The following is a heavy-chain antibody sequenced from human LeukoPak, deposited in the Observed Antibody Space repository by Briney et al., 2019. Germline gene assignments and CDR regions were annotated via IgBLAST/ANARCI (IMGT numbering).Heavy chain of an antibody. CDR3: ASGDRVTMLRGGNIGYFDY. CDR1: GGTFSSYA. CDR2: IIPIFGTA. Sequence: SVKVSCKASGGTFSSYAISWVRQAPGQGLEWMGGIIPIFGTANYAQKFQGRVTITTDESTSTAYMELSSLRSEDTAVYYCASGDRVTMLRGGNIGYFDYWGQGTLVTVSS. J-gene: IGHJ4*02. V-gene: IGHV1-69*05. D-gene: IGHD3-10*01.